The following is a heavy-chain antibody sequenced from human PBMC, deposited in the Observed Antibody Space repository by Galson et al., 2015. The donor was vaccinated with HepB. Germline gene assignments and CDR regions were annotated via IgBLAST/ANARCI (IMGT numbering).Heavy chain of an antibody. CDR1: GFTFSSYG. Sequence: SLRLSCAASGFTFSSYGMHWVRQAPGKGLEWVAVISYDGSNKYYADSVKGRFTISRDNSKNTLYLQMNSLRAEDTAVYYCAKLALTRRDDAFDIWGQGTLVTVSS. D-gene: IGHD2-21*02. CDR3: AKLALTRRDDAFDI. CDR2: ISYDGSNK. V-gene: IGHV3-30*18. J-gene: IGHJ3*02.